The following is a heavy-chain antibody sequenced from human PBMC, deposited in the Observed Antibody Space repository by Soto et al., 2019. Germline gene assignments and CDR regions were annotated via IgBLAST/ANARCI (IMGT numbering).Heavy chain of an antibody. J-gene: IGHJ5*02. Sequence: PSETLSLTWTVSGGAVSSGTYYGIWIRQPPGKGLEWIGHIYFTGSTNYNPSLKSRVTMSLDTSRNQFSLKLSSVTAADTAVYYCTRGPPRVQWFDPWGLGTLVTVSS. V-gene: IGHV4-61*01. CDR1: GGAVSSGTYY. CDR3: TRGPPRVQWFDP. CDR2: IYFTGST.